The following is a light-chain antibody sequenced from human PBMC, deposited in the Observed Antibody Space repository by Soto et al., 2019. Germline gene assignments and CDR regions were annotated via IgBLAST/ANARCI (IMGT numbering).Light chain of an antibody. Sequence: DIVLTQSPESLAVSLCERATINCESSQSLLYGSKNKNYLAWYQQKPGQPPKLLIYWASTRASGVPDRFTGSRSGTHFTLTISSLQAEDVALYYCQQYYDNPQTFGQGTRLEIK. CDR3: QQYYDNPQT. CDR2: WAS. J-gene: IGKJ2*01. CDR1: QSLLYGSKNKNY. V-gene: IGKV4-1*01.